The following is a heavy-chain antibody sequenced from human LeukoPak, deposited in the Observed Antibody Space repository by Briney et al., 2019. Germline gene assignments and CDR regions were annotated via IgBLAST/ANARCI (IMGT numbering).Heavy chain of an antibody. Sequence: GGSLRLSCAASGFTFSNAWMSWVRQAPGKGLEWVGRIKSKTDGGTTDYAAPVKGRFTISRDDSKNTLYLQMNSLKTEDTAVYYCTTGYYYGSEIFGYWGQGTLVIVSS. CDR1: GFTFSNAW. D-gene: IGHD3-10*01. CDR3: TTGYYYGSEIFGY. CDR2: IKSKTDGGTT. J-gene: IGHJ4*02. V-gene: IGHV3-15*01.